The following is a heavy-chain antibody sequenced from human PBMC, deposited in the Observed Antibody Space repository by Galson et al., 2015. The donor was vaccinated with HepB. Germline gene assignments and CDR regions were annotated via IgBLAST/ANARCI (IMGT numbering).Heavy chain of an antibody. Sequence: ETLSLTCTVSGGSISSGDYYWSWIRQPPGKGLEWIGEVYHSGSANYSPSLKSRVTISVDKSKNQMSLMVRSVTGADTAVYYCARAPFAYYSLVVWGQGTTVTVSS. D-gene: IGHD3-3*01. V-gene: IGHV4-39*07. CDR1: GGSISSGDYY. CDR3: ARAPFAYYSLVV. J-gene: IGHJ6*02. CDR2: VYHSGSA.